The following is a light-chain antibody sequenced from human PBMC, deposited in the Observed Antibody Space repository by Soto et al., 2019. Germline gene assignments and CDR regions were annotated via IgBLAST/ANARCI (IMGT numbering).Light chain of an antibody. CDR2: DNN. Sequence: QSVLTQPPSVSAAPGQKVTISCSGSSSNIGNNFVSLYQQVPGTAPKLLIYDNNKRPSGIPDRFSGSKSGTSATLGITGLQTGDEADYYCGAYDASLGVRLFGGGTKLTVL. CDR1: SSNIGNNF. CDR3: GAYDASLGVRL. V-gene: IGLV1-51*01. J-gene: IGLJ2*01.